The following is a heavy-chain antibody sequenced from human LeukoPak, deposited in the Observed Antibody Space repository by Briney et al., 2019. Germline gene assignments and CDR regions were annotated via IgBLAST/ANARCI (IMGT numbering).Heavy chain of an antibody. Sequence: GGSLRLSCAASGFTLDDYAMHWVRQAPGKGLEWVSGISWNSGSIGYADSVKGRFTISRDNAKNSLYLQMNSLRAEDMALYYCAKASDYGGPYYFDYWGQGTLVTVSS. V-gene: IGHV3-9*03. CDR3: AKASDYGGPYYFDY. CDR1: GFTLDDYA. CDR2: ISWNSGSI. D-gene: IGHD4-23*01. J-gene: IGHJ4*02.